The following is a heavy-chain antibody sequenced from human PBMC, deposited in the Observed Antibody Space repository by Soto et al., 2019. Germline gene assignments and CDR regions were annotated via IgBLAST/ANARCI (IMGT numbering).Heavy chain of an antibody. J-gene: IGHJ3*02. Sequence: QVQLQESGPGLVKPSETLSLTCTVSGGSISSYYWSWIRQPPGKGLEWIGDIYYSGSTNYHPSLKXRXTXAXXTSKNQSSLKLSSVTAADTAVYYCARRYGKNAFDIWGQGTMVTVSS. CDR3: ARRYGKNAFDI. CDR1: GGSISSYY. V-gene: IGHV4-59*01. CDR2: IYYSGST. D-gene: IGHD5-18*01.